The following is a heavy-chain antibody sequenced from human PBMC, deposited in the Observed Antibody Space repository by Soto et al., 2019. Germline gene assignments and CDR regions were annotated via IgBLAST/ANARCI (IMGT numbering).Heavy chain of an antibody. D-gene: IGHD3-22*01. CDR1: GFTFSSYA. Sequence: EVQLLESGGGLVQPGGSLRLSCAASGFTFSSYAMSWVRQAPGKGLEWVSAISGSGGSTYYADSVKGRFTISRDNSNNTQNLQMSSLGAEDTAVYYWAKGPGVYDSSGYYYYFDYWGQGTLVTVSS. CDR2: ISGSGGST. V-gene: IGHV3-23*01. CDR3: AKGPGVYDSSGYYYYFDY. J-gene: IGHJ4*02.